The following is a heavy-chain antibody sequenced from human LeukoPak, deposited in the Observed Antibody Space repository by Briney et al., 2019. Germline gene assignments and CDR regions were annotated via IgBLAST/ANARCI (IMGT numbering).Heavy chain of an antibody. CDR2: INHSGST. J-gene: IGHJ4*02. V-gene: IGHV4-34*01. CDR1: GGSFSGYY. D-gene: IGHD7-27*01. Sequence: SETLSLTCAVYGGSFSGYYWSWIRQPPGKGLEWIGEINHSGSTNYNPSLKSRVTISVDTSKNQVSLKLSSVTAADTAVYYCARGRANWGRLDYWGQGTLVTVSS. CDR3: ARGRANWGRLDY.